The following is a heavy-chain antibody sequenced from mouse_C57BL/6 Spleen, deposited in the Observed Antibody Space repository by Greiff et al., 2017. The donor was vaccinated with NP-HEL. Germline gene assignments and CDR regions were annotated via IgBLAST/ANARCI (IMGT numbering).Heavy chain of an antibody. D-gene: IGHD2-4*01. CDR3: ARYDYDWYFDV. J-gene: IGHJ1*03. CDR2: ISYSGST. V-gene: IGHV3-1*01. Sequence: EVQLQESGPGMVKPSQSLSLTCTVTGYSITSGYDWHWIRHFPGNKLEWMGYISYSGSTNYNPSLKSRISITHDTSKNHFFLKLNSVTTEDTATYYCARYDYDWYFDVWGTGTTVTVSS. CDR1: GYSITSGYD.